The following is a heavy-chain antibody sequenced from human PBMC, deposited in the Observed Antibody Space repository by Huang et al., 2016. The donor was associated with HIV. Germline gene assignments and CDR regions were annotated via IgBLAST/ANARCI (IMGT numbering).Heavy chain of an antibody. Sequence: QVQLVESGGGVVQPGGSLTLSCAASGFDFNICGMHWVRQAPGKGLGWVTVILYDGTTKYYADSVQGRFTISRDNSKKTVYLRMNSLRPEDTAVYFCAKGGRYGVLDFWGQGTMVAVSS. J-gene: IGHJ3*01. CDR2: ILYDGTTK. CDR1: GFDFNICG. V-gene: IGHV3-30*18. D-gene: IGHD1-26*01. CDR3: AKGGRYGVLDF.